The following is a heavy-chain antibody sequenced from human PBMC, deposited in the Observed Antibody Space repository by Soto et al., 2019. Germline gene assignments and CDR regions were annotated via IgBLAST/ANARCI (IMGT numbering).Heavy chain of an antibody. J-gene: IGHJ4*02. CDR2: FYYGGST. CDR3: GRPHNGARGVDY. CDR1: GGSISSITNY. Sequence: SETLSLTCTVSGGSISSITNYWGWIRQPPGKGLEWIGSFYYGGSTYYNASLKSRVTISVDTSRNQFSLQLTSVTAADTAVYYCGRPHNGARGVDYWGQGTLVTVSS. V-gene: IGHV4-39*01. D-gene: IGHD2-8*01.